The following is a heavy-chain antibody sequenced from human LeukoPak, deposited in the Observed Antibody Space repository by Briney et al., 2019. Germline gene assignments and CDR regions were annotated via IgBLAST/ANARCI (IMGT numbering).Heavy chain of an antibody. Sequence: SETLSLTCTVSGYSISSGYYWGWIRQPPGKGLEWIGSIYHSGSTYYNPSLKSRVTISVDTSKNQFSLKLSSVTAADTAVYYCARVMPGEYSSSDHCFDYWGQGTLVTVSS. V-gene: IGHV4-38-2*02. CDR2: IYHSGST. CDR1: GYSISSGYY. D-gene: IGHD6-6*01. CDR3: ARVMPGEYSSSDHCFDY. J-gene: IGHJ4*02.